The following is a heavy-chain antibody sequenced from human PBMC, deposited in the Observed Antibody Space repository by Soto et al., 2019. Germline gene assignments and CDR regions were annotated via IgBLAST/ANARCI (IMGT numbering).Heavy chain of an antibody. CDR1: GFTFSSYS. V-gene: IGHV3-21*01. CDR2: ISSSSSYI. CDR3: ARKVGYCSGGSCYDAFDI. Sequence: GGSLRLSCAASGFTFSSYSMNWVRQAPGKGLEWVSSISSSSSYIYYADSVKGRFTISRDNAKNSLYLQMNSLRAEDTAVYYCARKVGYCSGGSCYDAFDIWGQGTMVTVSS. D-gene: IGHD2-15*01. J-gene: IGHJ3*02.